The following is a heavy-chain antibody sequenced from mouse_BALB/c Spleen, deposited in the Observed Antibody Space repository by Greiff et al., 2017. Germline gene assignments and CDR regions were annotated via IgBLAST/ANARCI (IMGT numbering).Heavy chain of an antibody. CDR1: GFTFSSYG. Sequence: EVMLVESGGDLVKPGGSLKLSCAASGFTFSSYGMSWVRQTPDKRLEWVATISSGGSYTYYPDSVKGRFTISRDNARNILYLQMSSLRSEDTAMYYCARGDYYGSSYWYFDVWGAGTTVTVSS. CDR3: ARGDYYGSSYWYFDV. CDR2: ISSGGSYT. J-gene: IGHJ1*01. V-gene: IGHV5-6*01. D-gene: IGHD1-1*01.